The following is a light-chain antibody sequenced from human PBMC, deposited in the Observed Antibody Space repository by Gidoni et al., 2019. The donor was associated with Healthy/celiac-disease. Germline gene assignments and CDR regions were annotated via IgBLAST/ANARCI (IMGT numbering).Light chain of an antibody. V-gene: IGKV3-20*01. CDR1: QSVSSSY. Sequence: EVVLARSPCTLSLSPGERATLSCRASQSVSSSYLAWYQQKPGQAPRLLIYGASSRATGIPDRFSGSGSGTDFTLTISRLESEDFAVYYCQQYGSSPPYTFGQGTKLEIK. CDR2: GAS. CDR3: QQYGSSPPYT. J-gene: IGKJ2*01.